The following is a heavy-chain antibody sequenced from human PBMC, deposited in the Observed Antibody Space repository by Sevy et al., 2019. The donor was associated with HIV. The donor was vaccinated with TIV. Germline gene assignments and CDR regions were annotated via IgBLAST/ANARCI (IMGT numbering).Heavy chain of an antibody. CDR2: ISYDGNYR. D-gene: IGHD1-26*01. V-gene: IGHV3-30*18. CDR3: AKNRPPGVSYFSRHGMDV. Sequence: GGSLRLSCTASGFTFSTYDIHWVRQAPGKGLEWVAIISYDGNYRHYSDSVRGRFSMSRDNSKNTAYLQMSGLSVEDTAVYYCAKNRPPGVSYFSRHGMDVWGRGTTVTVSS. CDR1: GFTFSTYD. J-gene: IGHJ6*02.